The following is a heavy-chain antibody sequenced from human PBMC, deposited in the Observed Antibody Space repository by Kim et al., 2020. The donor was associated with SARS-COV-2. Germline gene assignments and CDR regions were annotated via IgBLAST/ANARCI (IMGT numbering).Heavy chain of an antibody. V-gene: IGHV3-13*05. D-gene: IGHD3-10*01. CDR2: IGFAGDP. CDR3: ARAPNYYGSGSYPAYYYYMDV. J-gene: IGHJ6*03. Sequence: GGSLRLSCVASGFTFSTYDMHWVRQTTGKGLEWVSTIGFAGDPYYPDSVKGRFSIFRENAKNSLYLQMNSLRAGDTAVYYCARAPNYYGSGSYPAYYYYMDVWGKGTTVTVSS. CDR1: GFTFSTYD.